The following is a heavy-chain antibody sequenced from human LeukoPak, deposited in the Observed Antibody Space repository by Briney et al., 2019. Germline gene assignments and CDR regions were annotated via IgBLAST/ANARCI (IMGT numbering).Heavy chain of an antibody. D-gene: IGHD3-3*01. J-gene: IGHJ5*02. CDR3: ARKYDDFWSGGWFDP. V-gene: IGHV3-7*01. Sequence: GGSLRLSCAASGFTFSSYWMSWVRQAPGKGLEWVANIKQDGSEKYYVDSVKGRFTISRDNAKNSLYLQMNSLRAEDTAVYYCARKYDDFWSGGWFDPWGQGTLVTVSS. CDR1: GFTFSSYW. CDR2: IKQDGSEK.